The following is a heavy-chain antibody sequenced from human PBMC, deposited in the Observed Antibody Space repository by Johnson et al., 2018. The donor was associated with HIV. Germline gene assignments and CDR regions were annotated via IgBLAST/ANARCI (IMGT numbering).Heavy chain of an antibody. CDR1: GFIFSRSW. J-gene: IGHJ3*02. CDR3: AKLYCTGGVCYTEASLYDAFDI. CDR2: SNSDGSST. Sequence: VQLVESGGGVVQPGRSLRLSCAASGFIFSRSWMHWVRHVPGKGLVWVSRSNSDGSSTTYADSVKGRFTISRDNSTNTLYLQMNSLRAEDTAVYYCAKLYCTGGVCYTEASLYDAFDIWGQGTMVTVSS. D-gene: IGHD2-8*02. V-gene: IGHV3-74*02.